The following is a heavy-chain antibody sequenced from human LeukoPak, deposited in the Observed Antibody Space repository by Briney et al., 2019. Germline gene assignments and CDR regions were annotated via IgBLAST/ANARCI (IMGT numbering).Heavy chain of an antibody. J-gene: IGHJ5*02. CDR2: INPNSGGT. CDR3: ARDPYYYDSSGYYSDWFDP. V-gene: IGHV1-2*02. D-gene: IGHD3-22*01. CDR1: GYTFTGNY. Sequence: ASVKVSCKASGYTFTGNYMHWVRQDPRRGLEWMGWINPNSGGTNYAQKFQGRVTMTRDTPISTAYMELSRLRSDDSAVYYCARDPYYYDSSGYYSDWFDPWGQGTLVTVSS.